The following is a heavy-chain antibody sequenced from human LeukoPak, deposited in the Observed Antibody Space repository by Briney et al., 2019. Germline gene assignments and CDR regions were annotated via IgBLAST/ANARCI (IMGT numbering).Heavy chain of an antibody. Sequence: ASVKVSCKASGYTFTGYYMHWVRQAPGQGLEWMGWINPNSGGTNYAQKFQGRVTMTRDTSISTAYMELSRLRSDDTAVYYCARAGGISKHGTPNWFDPWGQGTLVTVSS. CDR2: INPNSGGT. CDR3: ARAGGISKHGTPNWFDP. D-gene: IGHD2-15*01. CDR1: GYTFTGYY. V-gene: IGHV1-2*02. J-gene: IGHJ5*02.